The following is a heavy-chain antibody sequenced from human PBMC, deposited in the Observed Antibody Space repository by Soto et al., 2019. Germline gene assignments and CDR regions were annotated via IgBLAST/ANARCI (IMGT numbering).Heavy chain of an antibody. CDR2: LNPNSGGT. D-gene: IGHD3-10*01. V-gene: IGHV1-2*04. J-gene: IGHJ5*02. CDR1: GYTFTGYY. Sequence: GSSVKVSCKASGYTFTGYYMPWVRPAPGQGLEWMGWLNPNSGGTNYAQKFQGWVTMTRDTSISTAYMELSRLRSDDTAVYYCAKGSGSYYPGNWFDPWGQGTLVTVSS. CDR3: AKGSGSYYPGNWFDP.